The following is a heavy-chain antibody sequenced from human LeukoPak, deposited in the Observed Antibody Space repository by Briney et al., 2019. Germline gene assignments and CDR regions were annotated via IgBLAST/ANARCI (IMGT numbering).Heavy chain of an antibody. CDR1: GYSFTSYW. Sequence: GESLKISCKGSGYSFTSYWIGWVRQMPGKGLEGMGIIYPGDSDTRYSPSFQGQVTISADKSVSTAYLQWSSLKAPDTAMYYCARHVVATIRRPGYYYYYYMDVWGKGTTVTVSS. J-gene: IGHJ6*03. CDR3: ARHVVATIRRPGYYYYYYMDV. D-gene: IGHD5-12*01. V-gene: IGHV5-51*01. CDR2: IYPGDSDT.